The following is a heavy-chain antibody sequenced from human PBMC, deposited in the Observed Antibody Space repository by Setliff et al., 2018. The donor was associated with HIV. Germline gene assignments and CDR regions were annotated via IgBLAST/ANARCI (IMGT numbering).Heavy chain of an antibody. CDR2: IIPMFGTE. Sequence: VASVKVSCKASGGSFSSYAINWVQQAPGQGLEWMGRIIPMFGTENYAQKFQGRVTLTADKFTTTAYMELSRLTSDDTAVYYCARGHSSSTNWFFDLWGRGTLVTVS. CDR1: GGSFSSYA. CDR3: ARGHSSSTNWFFDL. D-gene: IGHD6-6*01. V-gene: IGHV1-69*06. J-gene: IGHJ2*01.